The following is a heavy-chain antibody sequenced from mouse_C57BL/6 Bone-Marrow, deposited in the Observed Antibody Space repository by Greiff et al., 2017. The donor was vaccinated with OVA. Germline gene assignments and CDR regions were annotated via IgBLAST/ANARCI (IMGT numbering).Heavy chain of an antibody. D-gene: IGHD1-1*01. CDR3: KSTTVVADYAMDY. J-gene: IGHJ4*01. V-gene: IGHV6-3*01. CDR1: GFTFSNYW. CDR2: IRLKSDNYAT. Sequence: EVKLVESGGGLVQPGGSMKLSCVASGFTFSNYWMNWVRQPPEQGLEWVAQIRLKSDNYATHYAESVKGRFTISRDDSKSSVYLQMNNLRAEDTGIYYCKSTTVVADYAMDYWGQGTSVTVSS.